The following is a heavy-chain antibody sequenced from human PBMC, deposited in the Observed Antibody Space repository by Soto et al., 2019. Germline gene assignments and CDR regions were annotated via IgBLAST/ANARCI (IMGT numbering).Heavy chain of an antibody. CDR1: IFTCSDYG. CDR3: AKDLVGGNNNYQLDY. J-gene: IGHJ4*02. V-gene: IGHV3-30*18. D-gene: IGHD1-1*01. CDR2: ISHHGIRT. Sequence: GSLRLSCAAAIFTCSDYGLHWVRQAPGKGLQWLATISHHGIRTHYADAVMRRFTISRDNFKKVPYLHLSGLRVEDTAIYYCAKDLVGGNNNYQLDYWGQVTAVTV.